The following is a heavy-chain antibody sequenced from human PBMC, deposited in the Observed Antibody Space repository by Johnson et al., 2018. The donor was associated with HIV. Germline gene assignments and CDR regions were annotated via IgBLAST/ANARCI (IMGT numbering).Heavy chain of an antibody. Sequence: VQLVESGGGLVQPGGSLRLSCAASGFTFRSYWMSWVRQAPGKGLEWVANIKQDGSEKYYVDSVKGRFSISRDNAKNSLFLQMNSLRAEDTAVYYCAKGLKLGSGDDAFDIWGQGTMVTVSS. J-gene: IGHJ3*02. CDR1: GFTFRSYW. V-gene: IGHV3-7*01. CDR3: AKGLKLGSGDDAFDI. D-gene: IGHD7-27*01. CDR2: IKQDGSEK.